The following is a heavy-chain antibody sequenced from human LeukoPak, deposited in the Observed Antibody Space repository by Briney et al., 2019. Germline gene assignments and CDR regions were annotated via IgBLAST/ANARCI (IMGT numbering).Heavy chain of an antibody. J-gene: IGHJ4*02. CDR2: VSAYNGNT. CDR3: ARDPEADYSSGYYYPENPFADY. D-gene: IGHD3-22*01. Sequence: GASVKVSCKASGYTFTTYGISWVRQAPGQGLEWMGWVSAYNGNTNYAQNLQGRVTMTTDTSTSTAYMELRSLTSDDTAVYYCARDPEADYSSGYYYPENPFADYWGQGTLVTVSS. V-gene: IGHV1-18*01. CDR1: GYTFTTYG.